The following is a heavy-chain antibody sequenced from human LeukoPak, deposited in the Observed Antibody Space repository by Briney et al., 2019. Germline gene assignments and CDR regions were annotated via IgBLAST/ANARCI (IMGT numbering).Heavy chain of an antibody. J-gene: IGHJ4*02. Sequence: ASVKVSCKASGYTFTSYYIDWGRQGPGQGLEWMGVINPSGGSTRYAQKFQGRVTITADTSTTPVYMELTSLTSADTAVYYCARGTTDAYWGQGTPVTVSS. CDR2: INPSGGST. D-gene: IGHD1-1*01. CDR3: ARGTTDAY. CDR1: GYTFTSYY. V-gene: IGHV1-46*01.